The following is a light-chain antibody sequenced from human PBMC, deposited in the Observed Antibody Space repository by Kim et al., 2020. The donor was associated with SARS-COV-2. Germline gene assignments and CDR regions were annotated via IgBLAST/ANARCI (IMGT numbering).Light chain of an antibody. CDR1: SSNIGTNT. J-gene: IGLJ3*02. V-gene: IGLV1-44*01. CDR2: SND. Sequence: QSVLTQPLSASGTPGQRVTISCSGSSSNIGTNTVSWYQQLPGTAPKLLIHSNDQRPSGVPDRFSGSKSGTSASLAISGLQSEDDADYYCATWDDSLNGFWVFGGGTQLTVL. CDR3: ATWDDSLNGFWV.